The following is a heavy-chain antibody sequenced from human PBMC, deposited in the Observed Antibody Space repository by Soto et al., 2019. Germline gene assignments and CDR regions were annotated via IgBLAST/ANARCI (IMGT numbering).Heavy chain of an antibody. CDR1: GFTFSSYA. V-gene: IGHV3-23*01. D-gene: IGHD2-8*01. Sequence: EVQLLESGGGLVQPGGSLRLSCAASGFTFSSYAMTWVRQAPGKGLEWVSTISSSGGSTYYADSVEGRFTISRDNSKNTLYLHMNSLRAADTAVYYCAKEWSDARTREKCGLVDYWGQGTLVTVSS. J-gene: IGHJ4*02. CDR3: AKEWSDARTREKCGLVDY. CDR2: ISSSGGST.